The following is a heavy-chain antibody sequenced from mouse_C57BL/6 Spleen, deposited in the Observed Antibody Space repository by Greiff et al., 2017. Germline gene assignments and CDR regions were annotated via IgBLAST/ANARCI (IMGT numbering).Heavy chain of an antibody. CDR3: ARGRNRWYFGV. CDR1: GYSITSGYY. CDR2: ISYDGSN. Sequence: EVKLEESGPGLVKPSQSLSLTCSVTGYSITSGYYWNWIRQFPGNKLEWMGYISYDGSNNYNPSLKNRISITRDKAKNQLFLKLNSGNTKDTATYYCARGRNRWYFGVWGTGATVTVST. J-gene: IGHJ1*03. V-gene: IGHV3-6*01.